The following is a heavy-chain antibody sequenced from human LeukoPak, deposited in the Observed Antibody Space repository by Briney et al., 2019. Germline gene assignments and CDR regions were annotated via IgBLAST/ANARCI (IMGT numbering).Heavy chain of an antibody. D-gene: IGHD6-19*01. Sequence: SETLSLTCTVSGVSISSYYWSWIRQPPGEGLGWIGYIYYRGSINYNPSLKSLVTISVDTSKHQFSRNLSSVTAADTAVHYCARQAVAVDYWGQGTLVTVSS. CDR2: IYYRGSI. V-gene: IGHV4-59*01. J-gene: IGHJ4*02. CDR3: ARQAVAVDY. CDR1: GVSISSYY.